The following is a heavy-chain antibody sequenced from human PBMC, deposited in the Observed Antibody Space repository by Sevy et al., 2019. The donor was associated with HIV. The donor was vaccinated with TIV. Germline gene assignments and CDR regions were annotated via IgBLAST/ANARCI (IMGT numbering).Heavy chain of an antibody. V-gene: IGHV3-48*03. CDR2: ISSSGSTI. Sequence: GGSLRLSCAASGFTFSSYEMNWVRQAPGKGLEWVSYISSSGSTIYYADSVKGRFTISRDNAKNSLYLQMNSLGAEDTAVYYCARDGGATGNDYWGQGTLVTVSS. D-gene: IGHD1-26*01. CDR1: GFTFSSYE. CDR3: ARDGGATGNDY. J-gene: IGHJ4*02.